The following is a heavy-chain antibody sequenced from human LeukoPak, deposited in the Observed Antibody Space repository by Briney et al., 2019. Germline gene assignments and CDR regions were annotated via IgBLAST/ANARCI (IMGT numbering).Heavy chain of an antibody. CDR2: ISYDGSSK. J-gene: IGHJ4*02. Sequence: QPGRSLRLSCAASGFTFSSYAMHWVRQAPGKGLEWVAVISYDGSSKYYADSVKGRFTISRDNSKNTLYLQMNSLRAEDTAVYYCARGGGYGGNRFDYWGQGTLVTVSS. V-gene: IGHV3-30-3*01. D-gene: IGHD4-23*01. CDR1: GFTFSSYA. CDR3: ARGGGYGGNRFDY.